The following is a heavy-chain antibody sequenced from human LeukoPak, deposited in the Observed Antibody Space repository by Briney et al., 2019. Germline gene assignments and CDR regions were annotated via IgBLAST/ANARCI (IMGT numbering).Heavy chain of an antibody. CDR2: IWYDGSNK. D-gene: IGHD3-9*01. J-gene: IGHJ4*02. V-gene: IGHV3-33*01. Sequence: GGSLRLSCAASGFTFSSYGMPWVRQAPGKGLEWVAVIWYDGSNKYYADSVKGRFTISRDNSKNTLYLQMNSLRAEDTAVYYCARERGLRYFDWSNYFDYWGQGTLVTVSS. CDR3: ARERGLRYFDWSNYFDY. CDR1: GFTFSSYG.